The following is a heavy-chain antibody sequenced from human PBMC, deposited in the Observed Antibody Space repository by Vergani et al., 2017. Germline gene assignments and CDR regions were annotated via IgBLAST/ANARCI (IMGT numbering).Heavy chain of an antibody. D-gene: IGHD2-8*01. CDR1: GFIFDDYA. CDR3: AKDHGGYCTNGNCLFGS. V-gene: IGHV3-9*01. Sequence: EVHLVESGGDLVEPGRSLRLSCAASGFIFDDYAMHWVRQVPGKGLEWVSGISWNSKSEAYADSVKGRFAISRDNAKNSLYLQMNSLRPEDRAQYYCAKDHGGYCTNGNCLFGSWGQGTPVTVSS. J-gene: IGHJ4*02. CDR2: ISWNSKSE.